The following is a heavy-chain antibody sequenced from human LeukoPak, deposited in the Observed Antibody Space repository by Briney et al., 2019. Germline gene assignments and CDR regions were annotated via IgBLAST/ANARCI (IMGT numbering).Heavy chain of an antibody. D-gene: IGHD1-26*01. J-gene: IGHJ4*02. V-gene: IGHV4-59*08. CDR1: GGSVSNYY. CDR3: ARQGELAIDY. Sequence: SETLSLTCSVSGGSVSNYYWSWIRQPPGKGLEWIGYVYYTGSTNYNPSLKSRVTMFEDKSKNQFSLRLYSVTVADTAVYYCARQGELAIDYWGQGTLVTVSS. CDR2: VYYTGST.